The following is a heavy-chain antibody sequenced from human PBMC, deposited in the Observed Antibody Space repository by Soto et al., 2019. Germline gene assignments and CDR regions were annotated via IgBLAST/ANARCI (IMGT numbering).Heavy chain of an antibody. V-gene: IGHV3-48*02. Sequence: GGSLRLSCAASGFSFSTYSMNWVRQAPGKGLEWVSFISSSGDTIHYADSVKGRFTVSRDNAKNSLYLQMNSLRDEDTAVYYCARDHYCRGDTCYLISFDYWGQGTQVTVSS. CDR3: ARDHYCRGDTCYLISFDY. J-gene: IGHJ4*02. CDR2: ISSSGDTI. CDR1: GFSFSTYS. D-gene: IGHD2-15*01.